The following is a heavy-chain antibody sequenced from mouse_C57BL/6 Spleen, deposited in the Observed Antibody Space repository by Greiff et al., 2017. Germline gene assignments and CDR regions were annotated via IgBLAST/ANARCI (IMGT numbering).Heavy chain of an antibody. CDR3: TRGSYGYAGYYYAMDY. D-gene: IGHD2-2*01. Sequence: QVQLQQSGAELVRPGASVTLSCKASGYTFTDYEMPWVKQTPVHGLEWIGAIDPDTGGTAYNQKFKGKAILTADKSSSTAYIQLRSLTSEDSAVYDCTRGSYGYAGYYYAMDYWGQGTSVTVSS. CDR1: GYTFTDYE. CDR2: IDPDTGGT. V-gene: IGHV1-15*01. J-gene: IGHJ4*01.